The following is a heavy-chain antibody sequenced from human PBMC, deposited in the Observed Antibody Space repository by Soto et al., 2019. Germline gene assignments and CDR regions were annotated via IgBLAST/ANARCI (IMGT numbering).Heavy chain of an antibody. V-gene: IGHV1-69*12. D-gene: IGHD5-18*01. Sequence: QVQLVQSGAEVKKPGSSVKVSCKASGGSFRSYAVNWVRQAPGQGLECLGGIIPIFGTPNYAQKFHGRVSITADESTSTVYMDLISLTYEDTDVYYCAYSANHRYYFDSWGQGTLVTVPS. CDR2: IIPIFGTP. CDR1: GGSFRSYA. CDR3: AYSANHRYYFDS. J-gene: IGHJ4*02.